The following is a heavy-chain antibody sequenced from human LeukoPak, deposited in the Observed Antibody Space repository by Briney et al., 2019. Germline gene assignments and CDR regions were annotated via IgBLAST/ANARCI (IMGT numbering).Heavy chain of an antibody. D-gene: IGHD1-1*01. V-gene: IGHV3-7*01. Sequence: GGSLRLSYAHSQFTFNGSWMNWVREAPGKGLECVANMDPTGSQKRYVDSVRGRFTISKDNPRASLYLDMHSLRAEDTAIYYCAIWTSGNYWGQGTLVTVSS. CDR3: AIWTSGNY. CDR1: QFTFNGSW. CDR2: MDPTGSQK. J-gene: IGHJ4*02.